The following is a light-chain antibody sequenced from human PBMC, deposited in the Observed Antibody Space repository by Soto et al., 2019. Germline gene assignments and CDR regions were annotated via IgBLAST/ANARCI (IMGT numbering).Light chain of an antibody. CDR3: QQYDSFSVT. V-gene: IGKV1-17*01. CDR2: AAS. CDR1: QDIRSA. J-gene: IGKJ1*01. Sequence: DIKLTQSPSSLSAPEGDRVTITCRASQDIRSALGWYQQKPGKVPKLLIYAASTLQSGVPSRFSGSGSGTEFTLTISSLQPDDFATYYCQQYDSFSVTFGQGTKV.